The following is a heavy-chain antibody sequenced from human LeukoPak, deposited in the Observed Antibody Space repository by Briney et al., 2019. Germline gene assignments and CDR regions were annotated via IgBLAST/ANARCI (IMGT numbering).Heavy chain of an antibody. CDR2: INPNSGGT. CDR3: ARVEQLVGFDY. J-gene: IGHJ4*02. Sequence: GASVTVSCKASGYXFTGYYIHWVRQAPGQGLEWMGWINPNSGGTNYAQKFQGRVTMTRDTSISTAYMELSRLRSDDTAVYYCARVEQLVGFDYWGQGTLVTVSS. CDR1: GYXFTGYY. D-gene: IGHD6-6*01. V-gene: IGHV1-2*02.